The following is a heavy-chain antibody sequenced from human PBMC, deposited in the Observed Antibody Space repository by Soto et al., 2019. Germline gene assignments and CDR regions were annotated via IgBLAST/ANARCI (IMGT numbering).Heavy chain of an antibody. D-gene: IGHD3-10*01. CDR3: ARAPLWFGESPPFFDY. J-gene: IGHJ4*02. CDR1: GGSISSYY. CDR2: IYYSGST. Sequence: ETLSLTCTVSGGSISSYYWSWIRQPPGKGLEWIGYIYYSGSTNYNPSLKSRVTISVDTSKNQFSLKLSSVTAADTAVYYCARAPLWFGESPPFFDYWGQGTLVTVSS. V-gene: IGHV4-59*01.